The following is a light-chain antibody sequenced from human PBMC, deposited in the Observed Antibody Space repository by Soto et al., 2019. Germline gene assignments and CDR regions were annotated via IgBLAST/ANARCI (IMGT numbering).Light chain of an antibody. CDR3: QPYGSSPLT. CDR1: QSVSSNY. J-gene: IGKJ4*01. V-gene: IGKV3-20*01. Sequence: EIALTQSPGTLSLSPADRATLACRGSQSVSSNYLAWYQQKPGQALKVLIYRAYSRATGITDRFSGSGSGTDFTLTISRLEPEDFAVYYCQPYGSSPLTVGGVTKVEIK. CDR2: RAY.